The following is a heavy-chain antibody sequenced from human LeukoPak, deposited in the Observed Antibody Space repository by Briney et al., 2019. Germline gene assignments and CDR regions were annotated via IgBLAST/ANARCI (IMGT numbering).Heavy chain of an antibody. Sequence: GGSLRLSCAASGFTVSSNYMSWVRQAPGKGLEWVSAISGSGGSTYYADSVKGRFTISRDNSKSTLYLQMNSLRAEDTAVYYCANATVQADSSFDYWGQGTLVTVCS. D-gene: IGHD1-1*01. CDR3: ANATVQADSSFDY. J-gene: IGHJ4*02. V-gene: IGHV3-23*01. CDR1: GFTVSSNY. CDR2: ISGSGGST.